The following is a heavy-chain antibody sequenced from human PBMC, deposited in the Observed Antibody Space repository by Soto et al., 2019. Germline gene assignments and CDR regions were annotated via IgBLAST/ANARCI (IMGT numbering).Heavy chain of an antibody. Sequence: SGPTLVNPTQTLTLTCTFSGFSVSTSGMCVSWIRQPPGKALEWLALIDWDDDKLYITSLKTRLTISKDTSKNQVVLTMTNMDPVDTATYYCARGLGIAAAGSPYYFDCWGQGALVTVSS. J-gene: IGHJ4*02. CDR2: IDWDDDK. V-gene: IGHV2-70*01. CDR1: GFSVSTSGMC. CDR3: ARGLGIAAAGSPYYFDC. D-gene: IGHD6-13*01.